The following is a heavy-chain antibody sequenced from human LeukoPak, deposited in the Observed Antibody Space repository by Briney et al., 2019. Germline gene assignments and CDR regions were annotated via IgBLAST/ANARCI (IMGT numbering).Heavy chain of an antibody. V-gene: IGHV3-43*02. CDR2: ISGDGGST. Sequence: PGGSLRLSCAASGFTFDGYAMHWVRQAPGKGLEWVSLISGDGGSTYYADSVKGRFTISRDNSKNSLYLQMNSLRTEDTALYHCAKDEYYYDSSGYGYWGQGTLVTVSS. D-gene: IGHD3-22*01. CDR1: GFTFDGYA. CDR3: AKDEYYYDSSGYGY. J-gene: IGHJ4*02.